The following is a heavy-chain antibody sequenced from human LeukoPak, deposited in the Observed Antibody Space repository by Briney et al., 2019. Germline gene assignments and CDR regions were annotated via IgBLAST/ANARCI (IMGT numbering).Heavy chain of an antibody. Sequence: PSETLSLTCAVYGGSFSGYHWGWVRQPPGKGLEWIGSVHHTGSTYYNPSLKSRLTVSADTSKNQLSLKLDSVTAADTAVYYCVRVNFNPDYWGQGTLVTVSS. J-gene: IGHJ4*02. CDR1: GGSFSGYH. V-gene: IGHV4-34*01. D-gene: IGHD1-14*01. CDR2: VHHTGST. CDR3: VRVNFNPDY.